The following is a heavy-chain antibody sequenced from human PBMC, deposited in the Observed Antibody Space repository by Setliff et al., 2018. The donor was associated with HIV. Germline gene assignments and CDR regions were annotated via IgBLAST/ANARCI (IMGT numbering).Heavy chain of an antibody. CDR2: IIPSSGGT. CDR3: ASKVYCTNGVCLDAFDI. D-gene: IGHD2-8*01. V-gene: IGHV1-2*06. J-gene: IGHJ3*02. Sequence: ASVKVSCKASGYTFTAYYINWVRQAPGQGLEWMGRIIPSSGGTNYAQKFQGRVTMTRDTSISTGYMELSRLRSDDTAVYYCASKVYCTNGVCLDAFDIWGQGTMVTVSS. CDR1: GYTFTAYY.